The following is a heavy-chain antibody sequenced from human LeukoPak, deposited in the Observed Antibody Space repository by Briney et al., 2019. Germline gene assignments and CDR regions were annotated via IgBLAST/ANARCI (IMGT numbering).Heavy chain of an antibody. V-gene: IGHV3-7*03. CDR1: GFTFSSYW. D-gene: IGHD5-12*01. Sequence: GGSLRLSCAASGFTFSSYWMSWVRQAPGKGLEWVANIKQDGSEKYYVDSVKGRFTISRDNSKNTLYLQMNSLGAEDTAVYYCAKNEYSGYDVTDYWGQGTLVTVSS. CDR2: IKQDGSEK. J-gene: IGHJ4*02. CDR3: AKNEYSGYDVTDY.